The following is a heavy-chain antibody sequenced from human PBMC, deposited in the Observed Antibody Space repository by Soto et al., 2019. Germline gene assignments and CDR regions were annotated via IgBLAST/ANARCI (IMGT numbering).Heavy chain of an antibody. Sequence: GGSLRLSCAASGFTFSNAWMNWVRQAPGKGLEWVGRIKSKTDGGTTDYAAPVKGRFTISRDDSKNTLYLQMNSLKTEDTAVYHCTTDSGEIEFPVLYYYDSSGYSSFDYWGQGTLVTVSS. CDR1: GFTFSNAW. V-gene: IGHV3-15*07. CDR2: IKSKTDGGTT. J-gene: IGHJ4*02. D-gene: IGHD3-22*01. CDR3: TTDSGEIEFPVLYYYDSSGYSSFDY.